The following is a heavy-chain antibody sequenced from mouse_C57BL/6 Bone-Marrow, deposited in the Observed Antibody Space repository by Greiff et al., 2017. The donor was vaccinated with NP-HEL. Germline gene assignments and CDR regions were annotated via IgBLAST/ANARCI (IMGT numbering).Heavy chain of an antibody. CDR1: GFSLTSYG. J-gene: IGHJ1*03. D-gene: IGHD1-1*01. V-gene: IGHV2-5*01. Sequence: VKLVESGPGLVQPSQSLSITCTVSGFSLTSYGVHWVRQSPGKGLEWLGVIWRGGSTDYNAAFMSRLSITKDNSKSQVFFKMNSLQADDTAIYYCAKGDYGSSPDWYFDVWGTGTTVTVSS. CDR3: AKGDYGSSPDWYFDV. CDR2: IWRGGST.